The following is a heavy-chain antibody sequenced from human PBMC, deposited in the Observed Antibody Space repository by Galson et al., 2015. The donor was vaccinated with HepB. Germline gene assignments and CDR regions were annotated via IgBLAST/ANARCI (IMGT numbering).Heavy chain of an antibody. J-gene: IGHJ4*02. CDR2: ISYDGSNK. D-gene: IGHD5-12*01. Sequence: SLRLSCAASGFTFSSYGMHWVRQAPGKGLEWVAVISYDGSNKYYADSVKGRFTISRDNSKNTLYLQMSSLRAEDTAVYYCAKDQVATISGFDYWGQGTLVTVSS. CDR3: AKDQVATISGFDY. V-gene: IGHV3-30*18. CDR1: GFTFSSYG.